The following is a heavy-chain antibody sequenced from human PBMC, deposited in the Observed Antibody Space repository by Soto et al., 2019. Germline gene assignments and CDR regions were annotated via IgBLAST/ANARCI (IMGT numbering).Heavy chain of an antibody. D-gene: IGHD6-19*01. CDR3: TRGLAVAGITLYFYYYYVKDV. CDR2: ISSSSSYI. J-gene: IGHJ6*02. CDR1: GFTFSSYS. V-gene: IGHV3-21*01. Sequence: GGYLRLSCAASGFTFSSYSMNWVRQAPGKGLEWVSTISSSSSYIYYADTVKGRFTIARNNAKKSLYLKMNSLRAEDTAMYYCTRGLAVAGITLYFYYYYVKDVWGQGTTVTVSS.